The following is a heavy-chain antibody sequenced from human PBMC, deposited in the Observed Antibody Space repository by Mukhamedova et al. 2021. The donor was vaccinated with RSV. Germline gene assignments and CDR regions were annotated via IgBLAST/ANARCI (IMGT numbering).Heavy chain of an antibody. V-gene: IGHV4-39*01. CDR3: ARLFTSVLYY. Sequence: NPSLKSRVTISVDTSKNQFYLKLSSVTAADTAVYYCARLFTSVLYYCGQDNLVTISS. J-gene: IGHJ4*02. D-gene: IGHD5/OR15-5a*01.